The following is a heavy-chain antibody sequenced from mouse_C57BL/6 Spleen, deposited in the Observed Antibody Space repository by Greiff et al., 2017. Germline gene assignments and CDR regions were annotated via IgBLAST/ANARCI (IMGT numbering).Heavy chain of an antibody. J-gene: IGHJ4*01. Sequence: QVQLQQPGAELVKPGASVKMSCKASGYTFPSYWITWVKQRPVQGLEWIGDIYPGSGSTHYNEKFKSKATLTVDASSSPAYMQLVSLTSEDAAVYYCARSGYGNYDAMDDWGKGTSVTVSS. D-gene: IGHD2-10*02. CDR2: IYPGSGST. CDR1: GYTFPSYW. V-gene: IGHV1-55*01. CDR3: ARSGYGNYDAMDD.